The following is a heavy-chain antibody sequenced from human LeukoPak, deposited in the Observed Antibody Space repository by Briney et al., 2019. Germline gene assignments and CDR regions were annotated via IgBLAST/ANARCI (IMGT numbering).Heavy chain of an antibody. J-gene: IGHJ3*02. CDR2: IYPGDSDT. CDR1: GYSFTSYW. D-gene: IGHD3-9*01. V-gene: IGHV5-51*01. CDR3: ARGFGYYDILTGLGSVDAFDI. Sequence: GESLKISCKGSGYSFTSYWIGWVRQMPGKGLEWMGIIYPGDSDTRYSPSFQGQVTISADKSISTAYLQWSSLKASDTAMYYCARGFGYYDILTGLGSVDAFDIWGQGTMVTVSS.